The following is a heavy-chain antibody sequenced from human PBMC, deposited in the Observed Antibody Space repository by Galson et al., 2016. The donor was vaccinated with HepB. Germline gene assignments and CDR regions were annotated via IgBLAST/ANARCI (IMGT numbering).Heavy chain of an antibody. V-gene: IGHV3-9*01. J-gene: IGHJ4*02. CDR2: ISWNSGTI. CDR1: GFTFANYA. CDR3: ARVPLERRGPGYFHH. D-gene: IGHD1-1*01. Sequence: SLRLSCAASGFTFANYAMHWVRQAPGKGLEWVSGISWNSGTIGYADSVKGRFTVSRDDAKNSLFLQMNSLRVEDTAVYYCARVPLERRGPGYFHHWGQGTLVTVSS.